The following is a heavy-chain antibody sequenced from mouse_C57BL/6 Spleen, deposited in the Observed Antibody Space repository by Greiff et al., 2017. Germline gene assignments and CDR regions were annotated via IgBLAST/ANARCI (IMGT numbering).Heavy chain of an antibody. CDR3: ARDYDDDVGGFAY. CDR1: GFTFSSYG. V-gene: IGHV5-6*01. J-gene: IGHJ3*01. D-gene: IGHD2-4*01. Sequence: EVMLVESGGDLVKPGGSLKLSCAASGFTFSSYGMSWVRQTPDKRLEWVATISSGGSYTSYPDSVKGRFTISRDNAKNTLYLQLSSLKSEDTAMDYCARDYDDDVGGFAYWGQGTLVTVSA. CDR2: ISSGGSYT.